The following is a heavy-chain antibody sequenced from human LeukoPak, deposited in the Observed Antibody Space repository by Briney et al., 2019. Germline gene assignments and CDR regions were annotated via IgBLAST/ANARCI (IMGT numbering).Heavy chain of an antibody. D-gene: IGHD3-22*01. Sequence: ASVKVSCKASGGTFSSYAISWVRQAPGQGLEWMGRIIPIFGTANYAQKFQGRVTITTDESTSTAYMELSSLRSEDTAVYYCARKYYDSSGYYGVDYWGQGTLVTVSS. CDR1: GGTFSSYA. CDR2: IIPIFGTA. V-gene: IGHV1-69*05. J-gene: IGHJ4*02. CDR3: ARKYYDSSGYYGVDY.